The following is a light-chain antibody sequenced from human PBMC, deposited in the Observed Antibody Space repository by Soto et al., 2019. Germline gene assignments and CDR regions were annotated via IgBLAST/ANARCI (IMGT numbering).Light chain of an antibody. CDR3: SSYTSIDTWV. CDR2: DVS. J-gene: IGLJ1*01. CDR1: SSDVGGYNY. V-gene: IGLV2-14*03. Sequence: QSALTQPASVSGSPGQSITITCTGTSSDVGGYNYDSWYQQHPGKAPKVLISDVSNRPSGISNRFSGSKSGNTASLTISGLQAEDEADYYCSSYTSIDTWVFGTGTKVTVL.